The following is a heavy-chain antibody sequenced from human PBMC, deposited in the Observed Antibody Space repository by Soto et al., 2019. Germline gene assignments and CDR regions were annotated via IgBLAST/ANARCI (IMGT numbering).Heavy chain of an antibody. CDR1: GGSISSGGYY. J-gene: IGHJ6*02. V-gene: IGHV4-31*03. Sequence: SETLSLTCTVSGGSISSGGYYWSWIRQHPGKGLEWIGYIYYSGSTYYNPSLKSRVTISVDTSKNQFSLKLSSVTAADTAVYYCARARRSEWLRFYYYGMDVWGQGTTVTVSS. CDR3: ARARRSEWLRFYYYGMDV. D-gene: IGHD5-12*01. CDR2: IYYSGST.